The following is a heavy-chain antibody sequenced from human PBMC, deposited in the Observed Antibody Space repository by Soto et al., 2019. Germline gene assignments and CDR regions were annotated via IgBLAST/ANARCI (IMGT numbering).Heavy chain of an antibody. CDR2: ISHGGSTR. D-gene: IGHD3-9*01. V-gene: IGHV3-30*18. J-gene: IGHJ2*01. CDR1: GFTFSSYG. CDR3: AKRFQGIGYPYDIWYFDL. Sequence: QVQLVESGGGVVQPGRSLRLSCVASGFTFSSYGMHWVRQAPDKGLEWVAVISHGGSTRYYADSVKGRFTISRDNSKNTVYLQMTSLRVEDTAVYYCAKRFQGIGYPYDIWYFDLWGRGTLVTVSS.